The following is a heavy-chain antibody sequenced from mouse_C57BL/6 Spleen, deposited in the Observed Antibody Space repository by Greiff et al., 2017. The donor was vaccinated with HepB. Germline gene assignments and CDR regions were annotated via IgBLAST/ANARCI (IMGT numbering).Heavy chain of an antibody. CDR1: GFTFSDYG. D-gene: IGHD2-4*01. J-gene: IGHJ2*01. CDR3: ARRPYDYDLDY. V-gene: IGHV5-17*01. CDR2: ISSGSSTI. Sequence: EVQLQESGGGLVKPGGSLKLSCAASGFTFSDYGMHWVRQAPEKGLEWVAYISSGSSTIYYADTVKGRFTISRDNAKNTLFLQMTSLRSEDTAMYYCARRPYDYDLDYWGQGTTLTVSS.